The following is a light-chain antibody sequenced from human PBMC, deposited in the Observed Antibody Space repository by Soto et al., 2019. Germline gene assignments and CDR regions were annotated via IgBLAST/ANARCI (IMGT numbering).Light chain of an antibody. J-gene: IGKJ5*01. CDR3: QRTYNAPIT. CDR2: SAS. V-gene: IGKV1-27*01. CDR1: QGISSY. Sequence: DIQLTQSPSSLSASVGDRVTITCRVSQGISSYLNWYRQKPGTVTKLLIYSASNLQSGVTSRFNRSRSGQDITLTISSLHPEDVATYSGQRTYNAPITFGEGPRLAIK.